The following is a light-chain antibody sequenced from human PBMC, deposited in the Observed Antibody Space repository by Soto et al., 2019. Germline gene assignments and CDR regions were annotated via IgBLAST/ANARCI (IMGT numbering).Light chain of an antibody. V-gene: IGLV2-14*01. CDR2: EVS. Sequence: QSVLTQPASVSGSPGQSITISCTGTSSDVGGYKYVSWYQQHPGKTPKLLIYEVSNRPSRVSSRFSGSKSGNTASLTISGLQAEDEADYYCTSDTSSATGVFGGGTKLTVL. CDR3: TSDTSSATGV. J-gene: IGLJ2*01. CDR1: SSDVGGYKY.